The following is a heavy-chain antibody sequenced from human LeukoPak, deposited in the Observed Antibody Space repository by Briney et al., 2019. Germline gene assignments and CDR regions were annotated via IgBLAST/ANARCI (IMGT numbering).Heavy chain of an antibody. J-gene: IGHJ6*02. Sequence: SETLSLTCAVYGGSFSGYYWSWIRQPPGKGLEWIGEINHSGSTYYNPSLKSRVTISVDRSKNQFSLKLSSVTAADTAVYYCARDLFEGSYSYGMDVGAKGPRSPSP. V-gene: IGHV4-34*01. CDR2: INHSGST. CDR3: ARDLFEGSYSYGMDV. CDR1: GGSFSGYY.